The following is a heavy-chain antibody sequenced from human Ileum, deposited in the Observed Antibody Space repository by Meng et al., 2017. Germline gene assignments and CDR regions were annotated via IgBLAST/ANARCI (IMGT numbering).Heavy chain of an antibody. CDR1: GGSISISNW. J-gene: IGHJ4*02. CDR2: IYHTGGT. V-gene: IGHV4-4*02. D-gene: IGHD2-15*01. CDR3: ARVRCASVSCYGDSYFDY. Sequence: QVQLQESGPGLVQPSGTLPLTCAFSGGSISISNWWTWVRQPPGKGLEWIGEIYHTGGTNYNPSLKRRVTISVDKSKNQFSLEVTSVTAADTAVYYCARVRCASVSCYGDSYFDYWGQGILVTVSS.